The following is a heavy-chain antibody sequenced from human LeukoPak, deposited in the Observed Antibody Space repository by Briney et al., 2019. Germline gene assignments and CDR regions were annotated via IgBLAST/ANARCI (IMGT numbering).Heavy chain of an antibody. CDR3: ARGGRYCSSTSCYAYHFDY. Sequence: PSETLSLTCTVSGGSISSSSYYWGWIRQPPGKGLEWIGSIYYSGSTYYNPSLKSRVTISVDTSKNQFSLKLSSVTAADTAVYYCARGGRYCSSTSCYAYHFDYWGQGTLVTVSS. V-gene: IGHV4-39*07. D-gene: IGHD2-2*01. CDR2: IYYSGST. CDR1: GGSISSSSYY. J-gene: IGHJ4*02.